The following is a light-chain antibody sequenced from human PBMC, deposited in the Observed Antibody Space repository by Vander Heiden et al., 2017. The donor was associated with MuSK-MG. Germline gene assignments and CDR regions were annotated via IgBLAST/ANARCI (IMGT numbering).Light chain of an antibody. CDR3: QQRSNWPPFT. V-gene: IGKV3-11*01. CDR2: DAS. CDR1: KSVNTF. Sequence: EIVLTQSPGTLSLSPADRATLSCRASKSVNTFLDWYQQRPGEAPRLLIYDASKRATGIPARFSGSGSGTDFTLTISSLEPEDVAVYFCQQRSNWPPFTFGQGTRLETK. J-gene: IGKJ5*01.